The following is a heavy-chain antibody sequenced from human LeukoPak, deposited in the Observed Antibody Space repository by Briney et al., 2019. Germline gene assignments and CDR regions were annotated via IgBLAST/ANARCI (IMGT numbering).Heavy chain of an antibody. J-gene: IGHJ4*02. CDR1: GGSISSSSYY. Sequence: SETLSLTCNVSGGSISSSSYYWGWIRQPPGKGLEWIGSIYYSGSTYYNPSLKSRVTISVDTSKNQFSLKLSSVTAADTAVYYCARWGSNMAREKGDHWGQGTLVTVSS. D-gene: IGHD3-10*01. V-gene: IGHV4-39*01. CDR2: IYYSGST. CDR3: ARWGSNMAREKGDH.